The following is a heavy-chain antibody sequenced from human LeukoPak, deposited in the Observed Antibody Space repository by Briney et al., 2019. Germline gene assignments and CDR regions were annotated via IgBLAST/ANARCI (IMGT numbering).Heavy chain of an antibody. V-gene: IGHV3-21*01. D-gene: IGHD5-12*01. J-gene: IGHJ6*03. CDR3: AKGGGYEARYYYYYLDV. CDR2: ISSSSSYI. CDR1: GFTFSSYS. Sequence: PGGSLRLSCAASGFTFSSYSMNWVRQAPGKGLEWVSSISSSSSYIYYADSVKGRFTISRDNSKNTLYLQMKSLRAEDTAVYYCAKGGGYEARYYYYYLDVWGKGTTVTISS.